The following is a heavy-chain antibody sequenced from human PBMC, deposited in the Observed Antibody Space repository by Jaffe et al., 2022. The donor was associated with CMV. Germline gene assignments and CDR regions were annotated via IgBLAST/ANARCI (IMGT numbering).Heavy chain of an antibody. V-gene: IGHV3-48*03. J-gene: IGHJ3*02. CDR3: ARDRGVGDGYPDDAFDI. Sequence: EVQLVESGGGLVQPGGSLRLSCAASGFTFSSYEMNWVRQAPGKGLEWVSYISSSGSTIYYADSVKGRFTISRDNAKNSLYLQMNSLRAEDTAVYYCARDRGVGDGYPDDAFDIWGQGTMVTVSS. D-gene: IGHD1-26*01. CDR1: GFTFSSYE. CDR2: ISSSGSTI.